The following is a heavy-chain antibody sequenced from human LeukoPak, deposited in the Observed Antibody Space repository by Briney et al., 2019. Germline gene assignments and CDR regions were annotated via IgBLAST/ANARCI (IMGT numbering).Heavy chain of an antibody. D-gene: IGHD5-18*01. V-gene: IGHV1-8*01. J-gene: IGHJ4*02. Sequence: GASVKVSCKASGYTFTSYDINWVRQATGQGLERMGWMNPNSGNTGYAQKFQGRVTMTRNTSISTAYMELSSLRSEDTAVYYCARGLARTSMVTRGGVRFDYWGQGTLVTVSS. CDR3: ARGLARTSMVTRGGVRFDY. CDR1: GYTFTSYD. CDR2: MNPNSGNT.